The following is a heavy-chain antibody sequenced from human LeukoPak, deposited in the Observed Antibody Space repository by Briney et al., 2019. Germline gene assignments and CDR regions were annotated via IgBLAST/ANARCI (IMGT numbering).Heavy chain of an antibody. J-gene: IGHJ4*02. D-gene: IGHD3-3*01. CDR1: GFTFSNAW. V-gene: IGHV3-15*07. CDR3: TTAAGAQKGWYYDFWSGYYAEGYYFDY. CDR2: IKSKTDGGTT. Sequence: GGSLRLSCAASGFTFSNAWMNWVRQAPGKGLEWVGRIKSKTDGGTTDYAAPVKGRFTISRDDSKNTLYLQMNSLKTEDTAVYYCTTAAGAQKGWYYDFWSGYYAEGYYFDYWGQGTLVTISS.